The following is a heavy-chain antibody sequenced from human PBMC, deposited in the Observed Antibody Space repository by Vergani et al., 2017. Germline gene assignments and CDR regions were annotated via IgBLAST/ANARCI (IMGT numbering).Heavy chain of an antibody. Sequence: QVQLVQSGAEVKKPGSSVKVSCKASGGTFSSYAISWVRQAPGQGLEWMGGIIPIFGTANYAQKFQGRVTITADESTSTAYMELSSLISEDTAVYYCAREAYGYYYDSSGYYHEFDYWGQGTLVTVSS. D-gene: IGHD3-22*01. CDR3: AREAYGYYYDSSGYYHEFDY. V-gene: IGHV1-69*01. CDR2: IIPIFGTA. J-gene: IGHJ4*02. CDR1: GGTFSSYA.